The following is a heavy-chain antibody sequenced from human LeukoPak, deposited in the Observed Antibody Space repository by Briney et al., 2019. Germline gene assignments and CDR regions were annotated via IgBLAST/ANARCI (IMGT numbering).Heavy chain of an antibody. CDR3: AKDFLSGWYGYFHY. CDR1: GFTFSSYA. D-gene: IGHD6-19*01. CDR2: ISGSGDST. V-gene: IGHV3-23*01. J-gene: IGHJ4*02. Sequence: GGSLRLSCAASGFTFSSYAMSWVRQAPGKGLEWVSGISGSGDSTFYADSVKGRFTISRDNSKNTLYLQMNSLRAEDTAVYYCAKDFLSGWYGYFHYWGQGTLVTVSS.